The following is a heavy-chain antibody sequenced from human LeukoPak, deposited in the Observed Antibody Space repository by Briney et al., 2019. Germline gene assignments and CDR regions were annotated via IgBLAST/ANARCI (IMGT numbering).Heavy chain of an antibody. Sequence: PSETLSLTCAVYGGSSSGYYWSWIRQPPGKGLEWIGYIYYSGSTNYNPSLKSRVTISVDTSKNQFSLKLSSVTAADTAVYYCARSPRWPAGNYFDYWGQGTLVTVSS. V-gene: IGHV4-59*01. D-gene: IGHD4-23*01. J-gene: IGHJ4*02. CDR1: GGSSSGYY. CDR2: IYYSGST. CDR3: ARSPRWPAGNYFDY.